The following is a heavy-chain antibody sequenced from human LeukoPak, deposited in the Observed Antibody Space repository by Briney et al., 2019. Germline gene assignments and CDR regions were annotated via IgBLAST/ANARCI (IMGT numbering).Heavy chain of an antibody. D-gene: IGHD5-18*01. V-gene: IGHV1-18*01. CDR3: ARDGQLWFSGYYEDNWFDP. Sequence: ASVKVSCKASGYTFTSYGISWVRQAPGQGLEWMGWISAYNGNTNYAQKLQGRVTMTTDTSTSTAYMELRSLRSDDTAVYYCARDGQLWFSGYYEDNWFDPWGQGTLVTVSS. J-gene: IGHJ5*02. CDR2: ISAYNGNT. CDR1: GYTFTSYG.